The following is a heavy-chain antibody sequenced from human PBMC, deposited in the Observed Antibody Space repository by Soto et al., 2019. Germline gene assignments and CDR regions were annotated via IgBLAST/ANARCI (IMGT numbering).Heavy chain of an antibody. CDR2: INHSGST. CDR1: GGSFSGYY. Sequence: SETLSLTCAVYGGSFSGYYWSWIRQPPGKGLEWIGEINHSGSTNYNPSLKSRVTISVDTSKNQFSLKLSSVTAADTAVYYCARGGIAVRRGYFQHWGQGTLVTVSS. V-gene: IGHV4-34*01. CDR3: ARGGIAVRRGYFQH. D-gene: IGHD6-19*01. J-gene: IGHJ1*01.